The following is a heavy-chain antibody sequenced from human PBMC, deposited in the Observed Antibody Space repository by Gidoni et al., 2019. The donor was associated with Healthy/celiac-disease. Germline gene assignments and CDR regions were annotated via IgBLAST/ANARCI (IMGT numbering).Heavy chain of an antibody. CDR3: ARVGVGAAAGPYYYYGMDV. CDR2: IYYSGST. Sequence: QVQLQESGPGLVKPSETLSLTCTVSGGSIRSYYWSWIRQPPGKGLEWIGYIYYSGSTNYNPSLKSRVTISVDTSKNQFSLKLSSVTAADTAVYYCARVGVGAAAGPYYYYGMDVWGQGTTVTVSS. V-gene: IGHV4-59*01. J-gene: IGHJ6*02. CDR1: GGSIRSYY. D-gene: IGHD6-13*01.